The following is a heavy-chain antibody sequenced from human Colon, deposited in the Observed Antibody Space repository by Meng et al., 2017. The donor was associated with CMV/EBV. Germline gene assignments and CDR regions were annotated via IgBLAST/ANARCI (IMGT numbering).Heavy chain of an antibody. CDR3: ARDGLADTAFTYYYYSGMDV. CDR1: GFTLSSYA. Sequence: GGSLRLSCAASGFTLSSYAMHWVRQAPGKGLEWVAVISYDESGTYYADSVKGRFTVSGDYSKNTLFLQINSLRGEDTAVYYCARDGLADTAFTYYYYSGMDVWGHGTTVTVSS. V-gene: IGHV3-30*04. D-gene: IGHD6-19*01. CDR2: ISYDESGT. J-gene: IGHJ6*02.